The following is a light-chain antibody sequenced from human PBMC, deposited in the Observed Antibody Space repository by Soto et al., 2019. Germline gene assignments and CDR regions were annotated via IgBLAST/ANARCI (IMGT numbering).Light chain of an antibody. CDR1: QGISIY. CDR2: AAS. Sequence: DIQMTQSPSSLSASVGDRVTITCRASQGISIYLAWYQQKPGKVPKLLISAASTLQSGVPTRFSGSGSGTDFTLTISSLPAQDVATYCARKYNSGPTFTCGPGTIVDIK. CDR3: RKYNSGPTFT. V-gene: IGKV1-27*01. J-gene: IGKJ3*01.